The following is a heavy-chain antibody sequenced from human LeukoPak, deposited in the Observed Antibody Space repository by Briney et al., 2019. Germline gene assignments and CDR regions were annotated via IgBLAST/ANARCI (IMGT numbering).Heavy chain of an antibody. J-gene: IGHJ4*02. Sequence: PSQTLSLTCTVSGGSISSGDYYWSWIRQPPGKGLEWIGYIYYSGSTYYNPSLKSRVTISVDTSKNQFSLKLSSVTAADSAVYYCARVFYYYDSSGYYGGYFDYWGQGTLVTVSS. CDR2: IYYSGST. CDR3: ARVFYYYDSSGYYGGYFDY. D-gene: IGHD3-22*01. CDR1: GGSISSGDYY. V-gene: IGHV4-30-4*08.